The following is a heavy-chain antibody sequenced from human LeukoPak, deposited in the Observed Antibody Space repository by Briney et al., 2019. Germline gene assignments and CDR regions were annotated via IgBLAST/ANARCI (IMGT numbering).Heavy chain of an antibody. D-gene: IGHD2-2*01. J-gene: IGHJ6*03. V-gene: IGHV1-2*02. Sequence: EASVKVSCKASGFTLTDYIHWVRQDPGQGLQWMGWIKPNSGDTDYAQKFQGRVTMTRDTSISTVYMELSSLRSDDTAVYYCARADSVPAGDYHYWYMDVWGKGTTVTVSS. CDR1: GFTLTDY. CDR3: ARADSVPAGDYHYWYMDV. CDR2: IKPNSGDT.